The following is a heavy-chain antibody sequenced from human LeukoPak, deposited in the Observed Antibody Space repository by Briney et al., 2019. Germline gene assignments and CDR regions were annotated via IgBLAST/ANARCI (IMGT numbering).Heavy chain of an antibody. CDR2: IFYSGST. D-gene: IGHD3-10*01. CDR3: AKSNGYGLIDI. Sequence: PSETLSLTCTVSGGSISSYYWGWIRQPPGKGLEWIGNIFYSGSTYYGTSLKSRLTISLDTSRNQFSLKLNSVTAADTAVYYCAKSNGYGLIDIWGQGTMVTVSS. J-gene: IGHJ3*02. CDR1: GGSISSYY. V-gene: IGHV4-59*12.